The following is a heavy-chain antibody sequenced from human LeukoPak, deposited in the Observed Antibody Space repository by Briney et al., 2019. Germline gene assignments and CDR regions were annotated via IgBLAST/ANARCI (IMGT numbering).Heavy chain of an antibody. CDR2: ISGLGGDT. V-gene: IGHV3-23*01. J-gene: IGHJ5*02. Sequence: GGSLRLSCAASGFTFSSYAMSWVSQAPGKGLEWVSSISGLGGDTYYADSVRGRFTSSRDNSKSTLYLQMNSLRAEDTAVYYCAKRPYINTDGWFDPWGQGTLVTVSS. D-gene: IGHD2-21*01. CDR1: GFTFSSYA. CDR3: AKRPYINTDGWFDP.